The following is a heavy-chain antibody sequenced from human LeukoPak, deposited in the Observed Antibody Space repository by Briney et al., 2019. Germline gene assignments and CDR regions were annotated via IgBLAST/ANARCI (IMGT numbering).Heavy chain of an antibody. D-gene: IGHD3-22*01. V-gene: IGHV3-23*01. J-gene: IGHJ4*02. CDR3: AIVAYYYDSSGYYYFDY. CDR1: GFTFSSYA. CDR2: ISGSGGST. Sequence: WGSLRLSCAASGFTFSSYAMSWVRQAPGKGLEWVSAISGSGGSTYYADSVKGRFTISRDNSKNTLYLQMNSLRAEDTAVYYCAIVAYYYDSSGYYYFDYWGQGTLVTVSS.